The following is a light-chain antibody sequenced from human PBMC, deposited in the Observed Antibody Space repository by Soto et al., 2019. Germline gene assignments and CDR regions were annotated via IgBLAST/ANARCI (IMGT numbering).Light chain of an antibody. CDR1: QSVSSSY. CDR2: GAS. J-gene: IGKJ1*01. CDR3: QQYGSSPLT. V-gene: IGKV3-20*01. Sequence: EIVLTQSPCTLSFSPLERATLSCRASQSVSSSYLAWYQQKPGQAPRLLIYGASSRATGVPDRFSGRGSGTDFTLTITRLEPEDFAVYFCQQYGSSPLTFGQGTKVDIK.